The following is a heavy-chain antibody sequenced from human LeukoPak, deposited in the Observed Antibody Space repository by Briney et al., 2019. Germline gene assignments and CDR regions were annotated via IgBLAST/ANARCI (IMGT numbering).Heavy chain of an antibody. CDR1: GGSFSGYY. D-gene: IGHD3-3*01. J-gene: IGHJ4*02. CDR2: INDSGST. CDR3: ARGRRGNYDFWSGYYIYYFDY. Sequence: PSETLSLTCAVYGGSFSGYYWSLLRRPPGKGLEWIGEINDSGSTNYNPSLKSRVTISVDTSKNQFSLKLSSVTAADTAVYYCARGRRGNYDFWSGYYIYYFDYWGQGTLVTVSS. V-gene: IGHV4-34*01.